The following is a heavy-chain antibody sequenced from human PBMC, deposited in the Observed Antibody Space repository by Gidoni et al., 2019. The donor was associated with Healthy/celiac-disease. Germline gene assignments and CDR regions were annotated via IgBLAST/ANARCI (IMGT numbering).Heavy chain of an antibody. V-gene: IGHV1-2*02. CDR3: ARMGASGSGITGTTRIDY. CDR2: INPNSGGT. Sequence: QVQLVQSGAEVKKPGASVTVSCKASGYTFTGYYMPWVRQAPGQGLEWMGWINPNSGGTNYAQKFQGRVTMTRDTSISTAYMELSRLRSDDTAVYYCARMGASGSGITGTTRIDYWGQGTLVTVSS. CDR1: GYTFTGYY. D-gene: IGHD1-7*01. J-gene: IGHJ4*02.